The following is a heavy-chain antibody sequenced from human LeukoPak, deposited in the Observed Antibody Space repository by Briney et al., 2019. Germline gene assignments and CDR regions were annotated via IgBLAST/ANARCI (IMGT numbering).Heavy chain of an antibody. CDR1: GFTFSGSA. Sequence: GGSLRLSCAASGFTFSGSAMHWVRQASGKGLEWVGRIRSKANSYATAYAALVKGRFTISRDDSKNTAYLQMNSLKTEDTAVYYCTSIAGDYYYWGQGTLVTVSS. CDR2: IRSKANSYAT. J-gene: IGHJ4*02. D-gene: IGHD4-17*01. V-gene: IGHV3-73*01. CDR3: TSIAGDYYY.